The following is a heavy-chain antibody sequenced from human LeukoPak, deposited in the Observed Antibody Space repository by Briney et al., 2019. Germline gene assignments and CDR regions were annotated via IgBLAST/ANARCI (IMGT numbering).Heavy chain of an antibody. CDR3: AREARTYYYYGMDV. CDR2: IKQDGSEE. Sequence: PGGSLRLSCAASGFTFNSYWMSWVRQAPGKGLEWVANIKQDGSEEYYVDSVKGRFTISRDNAKNSLYLQMNSLRAEDTAVYYCAREARTYYYYGMDVWGQGTTVTVSS. V-gene: IGHV3-7*01. J-gene: IGHJ6*02. CDR1: GFTFNSYW.